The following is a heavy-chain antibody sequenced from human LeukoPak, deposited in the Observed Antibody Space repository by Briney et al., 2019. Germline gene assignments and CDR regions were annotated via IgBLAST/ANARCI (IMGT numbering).Heavy chain of an antibody. CDR1: GFTFSDYY. J-gene: IGHJ4*02. D-gene: IGHD3-22*01. Sequence: SGGSMRLSCAASGFTFSDYYWSWIRQPPGKGLEWIGEINHSGSTNYNPSLKSRVTTSVDTSKNQFSLKLSSMTAADTAVYYCARRRYYYDSSAQGCFDYWGQGTLVTVSS. CDR3: ARRRYYYDSSAQGCFDY. V-gene: IGHV4-34*01. CDR2: INHSGST.